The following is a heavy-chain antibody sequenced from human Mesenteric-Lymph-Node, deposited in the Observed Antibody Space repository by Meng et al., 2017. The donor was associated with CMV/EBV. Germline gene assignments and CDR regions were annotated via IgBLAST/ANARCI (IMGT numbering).Heavy chain of an antibody. J-gene: IGHJ4*02. D-gene: IGHD2-15*01. Sequence: SETLSLTCSVSGGSIKYYYWSWIRQPPGKALEWIGYMNYTGSTNYNPSLKSRITISVDTSKNKFSLKLTSVTAADTAVYYCARDYCSSSSCQLDYWGQGALVTVSS. CDR3: ARDYCSSSSCQLDY. CDR2: MNYTGST. V-gene: IGHV4-59*01. CDR1: GGSIKYYY.